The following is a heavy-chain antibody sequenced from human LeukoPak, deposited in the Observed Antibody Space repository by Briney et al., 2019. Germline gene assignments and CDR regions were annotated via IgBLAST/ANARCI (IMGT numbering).Heavy chain of an antibody. V-gene: IGHV3-74*01. CDR2: IDPYGGDT. D-gene: IGHD3-22*01. J-gene: IGHJ3*02. Sequence: PGGSLRLACGAARFSFISYWMHCVSQTPENRLVWVSYIDPYGGDTNYADSVKGRFTISRDNDKNTLYLQMNSLRVDDTAVYFCARGPYYYDSVGHPDIWGHGTMVTVSS. CDR1: RFSFISYW. CDR3: ARGPYYYDSVGHPDI.